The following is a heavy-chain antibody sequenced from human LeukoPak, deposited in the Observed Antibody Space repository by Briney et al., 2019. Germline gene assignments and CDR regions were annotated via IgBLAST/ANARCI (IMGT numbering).Heavy chain of an antibody. Sequence: SETLSLTCTVSGGSISSSSYYWGWIRQPPGKGLEWIGSIYYSGSTYYNPSLKSRVTISVDTSKNQFSLKLSSVTAADTAVYYCAREGGDYGDYGGVGNWGQGTLVTVSS. D-gene: IGHD4-17*01. CDR1: GGSISSSSYY. CDR3: AREGGDYGDYGGVGN. J-gene: IGHJ4*02. V-gene: IGHV4-39*07. CDR2: IYYSGST.